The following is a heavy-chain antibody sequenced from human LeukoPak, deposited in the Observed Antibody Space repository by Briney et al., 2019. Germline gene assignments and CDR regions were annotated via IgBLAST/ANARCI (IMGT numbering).Heavy chain of an antibody. CDR1: GFTFSSYG. CDR3: AKNYGFDY. D-gene: IGHD3-10*01. J-gene: IGHJ4*02. CDR2: IRYDGSDK. V-gene: IGHV3-30*02. Sequence: PGGSLRLSCAASGFTFSSYGMHWVRQAPGKGLEWVAFIRYDGSDKYYADSVKGRFTISRDNSKNTLYLQMNSLRVEDAAVYYCAKNYGFDYWGQGTLVTVSS.